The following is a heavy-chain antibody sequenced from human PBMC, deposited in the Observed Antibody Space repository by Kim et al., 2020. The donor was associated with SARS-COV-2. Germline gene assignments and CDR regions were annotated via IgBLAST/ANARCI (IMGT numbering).Heavy chain of an antibody. J-gene: IGHJ4*02. V-gene: IGHV5-51*01. Sequence: YSPSFQGQVTISADKSISTAYLQWSSLKASDTAMYYCARMEPYSYGTFDYWGQGTLVTVSS. D-gene: IGHD5-18*01. CDR3: ARMEPYSYGTFDY.